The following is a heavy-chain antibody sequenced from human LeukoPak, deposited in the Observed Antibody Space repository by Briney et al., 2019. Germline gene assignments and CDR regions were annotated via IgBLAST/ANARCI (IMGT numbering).Heavy chain of an antibody. D-gene: IGHD3-22*01. V-gene: IGHV3-49*04. CDR1: GFTFGDHA. CDR2: IRSKAYGGTA. CDR3: CYDSSGYSYYFDY. Sequence: GGSLRLSCTTSGFTFGDHAMNWVRQAPGKGLEWVGFIRSKAYGGTAEYAASVQGRFTISRDDSKSIAYLQMNSLKTEDTAVYYCCYDSSGYSYYFDYWGLGTLVTVSS. J-gene: IGHJ4*02.